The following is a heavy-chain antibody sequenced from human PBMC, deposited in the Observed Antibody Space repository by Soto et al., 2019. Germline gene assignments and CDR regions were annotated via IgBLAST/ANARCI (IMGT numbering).Heavy chain of an antibody. CDR1: GFTFSSYA. Sequence: GGSLRLSCAASGFTFSSYAMSWVRQAPGKGLEWVSAISGSGGSTYYADSVTARFTISRDNSKNPLYLQMNSLRAEDTAVYYCAKGAGLGYSGYGTFDYWGQGTLVTVSS. D-gene: IGHD5-12*01. V-gene: IGHV3-23*01. CDR2: ISGSGGST. CDR3: AKGAGLGYSGYGTFDY. J-gene: IGHJ4*02.